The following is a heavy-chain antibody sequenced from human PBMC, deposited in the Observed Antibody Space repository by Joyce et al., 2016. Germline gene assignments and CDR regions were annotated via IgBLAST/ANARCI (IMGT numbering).Heavy chain of an antibody. J-gene: IGHJ4*02. CDR3: ARDSVGPTLLFDY. Sequence: QVQLQESGPGLVKPSETLSLTCTVSGGSISSYYWSWIRQPPGKGLEWVGYSYYTGSTDYNPSLKSRVTMSVDTYKNQFSLKLDSVTAADTAIYYCARDSVGPTLLFDYWGQGSLVTVSS. D-gene: IGHD1-26*01. V-gene: IGHV4-59*01. CDR2: SYYTGST. CDR1: GGSISSYY.